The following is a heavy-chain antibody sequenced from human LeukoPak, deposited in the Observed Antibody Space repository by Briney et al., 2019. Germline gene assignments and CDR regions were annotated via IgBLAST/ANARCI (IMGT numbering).Heavy chain of an antibody. Sequence: ASETLSLTCAVYGGSFSGYYWSWIRQPPGKGLEWIGEINHSGSTNYNPSLKSRVTISVDTSKNQFSLKLSSVTAADTAVYYCARCAYSNYYYYGMDVWGQGTTVTVSS. CDR3: ARCAYSNYYYYGMDV. V-gene: IGHV4-34*01. CDR1: GGSFSGYY. CDR2: INHSGST. J-gene: IGHJ6*02. D-gene: IGHD4-11*01.